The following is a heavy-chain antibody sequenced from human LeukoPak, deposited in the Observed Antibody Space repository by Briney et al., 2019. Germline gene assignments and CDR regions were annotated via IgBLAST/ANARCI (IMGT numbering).Heavy chain of an antibody. Sequence: GGFLRLSCGASGFTFSNYAMSWVRQAPGKGLEWVSAISGSGGSTYYADSVKGRFTISRDNSKNTLYLQMNSLRAEDTAVYYCAKDLGNMDYWGQGTLVTVSS. CDR1: GFTFSNYA. D-gene: IGHD2/OR15-2a*01. J-gene: IGHJ4*02. CDR2: ISGSGGST. V-gene: IGHV3-23*01. CDR3: AKDLGNMDY.